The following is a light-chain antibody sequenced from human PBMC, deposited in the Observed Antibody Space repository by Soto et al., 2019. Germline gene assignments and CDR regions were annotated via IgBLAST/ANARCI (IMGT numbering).Light chain of an antibody. V-gene: IGKV1-5*01. Sequence: DIQMTQSPSTLSASIGDRVVITCRASESISSWLAWYQQKPGKAPKLLIYDVSSLESGVPSRFSGSGSGTEFTLAISSLQPDAFATYYCQQYNSYPWTFGQGTKVEIK. CDR1: ESISSW. CDR2: DVS. J-gene: IGKJ1*01. CDR3: QQYNSYPWT.